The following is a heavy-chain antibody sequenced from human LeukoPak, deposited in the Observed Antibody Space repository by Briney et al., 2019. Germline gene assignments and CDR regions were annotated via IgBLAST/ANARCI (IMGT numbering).Heavy chain of an antibody. CDR1: GFTFSDYY. CDR3: AYGGAAADCYFDY. J-gene: IGHJ4*02. Sequence: GGSLRLSCAASGFTFSDYYMTWIRQAPGKGLEWVSYISSSGSTIYYADSVKGRFTISRDNAKNSLYLQMNSLRAEDTAVYYCAYGGAAADCYFDYWGQGTLVTVSS. CDR2: ISSSGSTI. D-gene: IGHD6-13*01. V-gene: IGHV3-11*01.